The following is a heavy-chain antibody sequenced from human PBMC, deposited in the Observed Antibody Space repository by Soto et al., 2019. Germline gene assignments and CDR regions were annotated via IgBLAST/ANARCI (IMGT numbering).Heavy chain of an antibody. J-gene: IGHJ4*02. CDR2: IGSIGST. CDR3: AKCFRSLEWFSLAPFDY. Sequence: EVQLLESGGGLVQPGGSLRLSCAASGFTFDTYALNWVRQAPGKGLEWVSAIGSIGSTYYADSEKGRFTISRDTPKKTLYLQMNSLRVEDTAKYYCAKCFRSLEWFSLAPFDYWGQGALVTVSS. D-gene: IGHD3-3*01. CDR1: GFTFDTYA. V-gene: IGHV3-23*01.